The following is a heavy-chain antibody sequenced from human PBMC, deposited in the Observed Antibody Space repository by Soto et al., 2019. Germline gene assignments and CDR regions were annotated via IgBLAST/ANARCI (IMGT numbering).Heavy chain of an antibody. Sequence: DVQLVESGGGLVQPGGSLRLSCAASGFPFSALYMDWVRQAPGRGLEWVGRTRNRANGYTTDYAASVKGRFIVSRDDSTNSLFLQMNILKTDDTAMYYCVRVAHGDFFDHWGRGTLVTVSS. CDR1: GFPFSALY. CDR3: VRVAHGDFFDH. D-gene: IGHD4-17*01. V-gene: IGHV3-72*01. CDR2: TRNRANGYTT. J-gene: IGHJ4*02.